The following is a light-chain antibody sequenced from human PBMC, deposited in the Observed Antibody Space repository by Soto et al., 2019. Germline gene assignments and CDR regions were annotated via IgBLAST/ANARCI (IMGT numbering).Light chain of an antibody. CDR1: SSNIGAGYD. Sequence: QSVLTQPPSVSGAPGQRVTISCTGSSSNIGAGYDVHWYQQLPGTAPKLLIYGNSNRPSGVPDRFSGSKSGTSASLAITGLQAEDEADYYCQSYDSSLSGSEVFGGGTKADRP. CDR3: QSYDSSLSGSEV. J-gene: IGLJ2*01. CDR2: GNS. V-gene: IGLV1-40*01.